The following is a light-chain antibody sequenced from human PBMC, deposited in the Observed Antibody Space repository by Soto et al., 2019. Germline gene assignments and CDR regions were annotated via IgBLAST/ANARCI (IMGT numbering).Light chain of an antibody. V-gene: IGKV3-20*01. CDR1: QSVSSSY. CDR3: QQYDNSPRFT. CDR2: GAS. J-gene: IGKJ3*01. Sequence: EIVLTQSPGTLSLSPGERATLSCRASQSVSSSYLAWYQQKPGQAPRLLIYGASNRAAGIPDRFSGSGSGTDFTLTISRLEPEDFAVYYCQQYDNSPRFTFGPGTKVDIK.